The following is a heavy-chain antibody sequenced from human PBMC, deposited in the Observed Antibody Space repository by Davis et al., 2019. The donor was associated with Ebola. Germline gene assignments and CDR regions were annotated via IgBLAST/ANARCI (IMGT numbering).Heavy chain of an antibody. V-gene: IGHV1-69*04. D-gene: IGHD6-19*01. CDR2: IIPILGIA. CDR1: GYTFTSYY. J-gene: IGHJ6*02. CDR3: ARVLRIAVAGYYYGMDV. Sequence: SVKVSCKASGYTFTSYYMHWVRQAPGQGLEWMGRIIPILGIANYAQKFQGRVTITADKSTSTAYMELSSLRSEDTAVYYCARVLRIAVAGYYYGMDVWGQGTTVTVSS.